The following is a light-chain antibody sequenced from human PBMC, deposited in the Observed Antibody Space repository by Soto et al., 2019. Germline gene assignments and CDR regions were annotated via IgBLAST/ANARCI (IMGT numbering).Light chain of an antibody. CDR2: DVS. V-gene: IGLV2-14*01. Sequence: QSALTQPASVSGSPGQSITISCTGTSSDVGGYNYVSWYQQHPGKAPKLMIYDVSNRPSGVSNRFSGSKSGNTASLTISVLQAEDEADYYCGSYTSSSTYVFGTGTKVTVL. J-gene: IGLJ1*01. CDR3: GSYTSSSTYV. CDR1: SSDVGGYNY.